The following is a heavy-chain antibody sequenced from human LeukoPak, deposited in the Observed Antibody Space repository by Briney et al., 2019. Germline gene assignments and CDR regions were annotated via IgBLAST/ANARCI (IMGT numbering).Heavy chain of an antibody. CDR2: RKEDGSEQ. J-gene: IGHJ3*02. V-gene: IGHV3-7*01. CDR3: ARFRGGI. Sequence: PGGSLRLSCVASGFSFSRYWMYWVGQVPGKGLQWVANRKEDGSEQHCVDSVKGRFTISRDNTKNSLYLQMNSLSVEDTAVYYCARFRGGIWGQGTMVTVSS. D-gene: IGHD3-16*01. CDR1: GFSFSRYW.